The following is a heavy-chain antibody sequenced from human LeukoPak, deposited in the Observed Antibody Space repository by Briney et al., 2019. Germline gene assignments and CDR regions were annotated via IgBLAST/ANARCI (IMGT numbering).Heavy chain of an antibody. D-gene: IGHD6-19*01. CDR3: AKGDEQWLDNWFDP. CDR1: GFTFDDYA. J-gene: IGHJ5*02. CDR2: ISWNSGSI. V-gene: IGHV3-9*01. Sequence: GGSLRLSCAASGFTFDDYAMHWVRQAPGKGLEWVSGISWNSGSIGYADSVKGRFTISRDNAKNSLYLQMSSLRAEDTALYYCAKGDEQWLDNWFDPWGQGTLVTVSS.